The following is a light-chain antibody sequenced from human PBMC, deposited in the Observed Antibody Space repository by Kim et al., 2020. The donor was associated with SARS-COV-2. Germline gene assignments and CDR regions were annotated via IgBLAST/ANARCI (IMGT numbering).Light chain of an antibody. Sequence: EIVLTQSPGTLSLSPGERATLSCRASQSVSSSYLAWYQQKPGPAPMLLIYGASSRATGIPDRFSGSGPGTDFTLTISRLEPEDFAVYYCQQYGSSPRTFGQGTKVDIK. CDR2: GAS. CDR3: QQYGSSPRT. V-gene: IGKV3-20*01. CDR1: QSVSSSY. J-gene: IGKJ1*01.